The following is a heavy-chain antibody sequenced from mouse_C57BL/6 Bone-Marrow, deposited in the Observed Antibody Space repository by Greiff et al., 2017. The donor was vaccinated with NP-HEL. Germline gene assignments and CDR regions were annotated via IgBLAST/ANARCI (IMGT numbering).Heavy chain of an antibody. CDR3: ARYYPFAY. CDR1: GYAFSSYW. CDR2: IYPGDGDT. J-gene: IGHJ3*01. V-gene: IGHV1-80*01. Sequence: VNVVESGAELVKPGASVKISCKASGYAFSSYWMNWVKQRPGKGLEWIGQIYPGDGDTNYNGKFKGKATLTADKSSSTAYMQLSSLTSEDSAVYFCARYYPFAYWGQGTLVTVSA. D-gene: IGHD2-1*01.